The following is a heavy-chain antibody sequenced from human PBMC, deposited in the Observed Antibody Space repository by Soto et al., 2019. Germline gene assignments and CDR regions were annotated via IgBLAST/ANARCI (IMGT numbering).Heavy chain of an antibody. J-gene: IGHJ1*01. V-gene: IGHV1-69*06. CDR2: IIPIFGTA. D-gene: IGHD3-22*01. CDR3: ARGGSSGYLEYFQH. CDR1: GGTFSSYA. Sequence: SVKVSCKASGGTFSSYAISWVRQAPGQGLEWMGGIIPIFGTANYEQKFQGRVTITADKSTSTAYMELSSLRSEDTAVYYCARGGSSGYLEYFQHWGQGTLVTVSS.